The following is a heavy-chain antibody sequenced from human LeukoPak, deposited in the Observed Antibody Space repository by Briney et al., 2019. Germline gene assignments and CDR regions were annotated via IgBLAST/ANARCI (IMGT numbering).Heavy chain of an antibody. CDR3: ARVDTAILIWP. CDR1: GGSFSGYY. V-gene: IGHV4-34*01. Sequence: PSETLSLTCAVYGGSFSGYYWSWIRQPPGKGLEWIGEINHSGSTNYNPSLKSRVTISVDTSKNQFSLKLSSVTAADTAVYYCARVDTAILIWPWGQGTLVTVSS. J-gene: IGHJ5*02. CDR2: INHSGST. D-gene: IGHD5-18*01.